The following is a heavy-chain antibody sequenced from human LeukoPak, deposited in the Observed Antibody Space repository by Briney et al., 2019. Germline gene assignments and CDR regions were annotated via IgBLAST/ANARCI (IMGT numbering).Heavy chain of an antibody. CDR3: ARATNYDFWSGYFSRFDY. V-gene: IGHV4-34*01. CDR2: INHSGST. CDR1: GYSISSGYY. J-gene: IGHJ4*02. D-gene: IGHD3-3*01. Sequence: PSETLSLTCAVSGYSISSGYYWSWIRQPPGKGLEWIGEINHSGSTNYNPSLKSRVTISVDTSKNQFSLKLSSVTAADTAVYYCARATNYDFWSGYFSRFDYWGQGTLVTVSS.